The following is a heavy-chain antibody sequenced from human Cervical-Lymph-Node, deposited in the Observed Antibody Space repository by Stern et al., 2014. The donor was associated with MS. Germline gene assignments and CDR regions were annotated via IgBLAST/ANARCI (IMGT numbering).Heavy chain of an antibody. D-gene: IGHD1-26*01. CDR2: IIPIFGTA. V-gene: IGHV1-69*01. J-gene: IGHJ6*02. Sequence: QVQLEESGAEVKKPGSSVKVSCKASGGTFSSYAISWGRQPPGQGLEWMGGIIPIFGTANYAQKFQGRVTITADESTSTAYMELSSLRSEDTAVYYCARGELKEGLVRGMDVWGQGTTVTVSS. CDR1: GGTFSSYA. CDR3: ARGELKEGLVRGMDV.